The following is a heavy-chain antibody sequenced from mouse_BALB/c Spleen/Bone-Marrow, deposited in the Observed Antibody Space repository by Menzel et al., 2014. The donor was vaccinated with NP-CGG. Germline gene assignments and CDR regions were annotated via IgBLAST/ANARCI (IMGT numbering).Heavy chain of an antibody. J-gene: IGHJ2*01. CDR2: IWTGGGT. CDR1: GFSLTSYD. CDR3: VRWSGFLGYFDY. V-gene: IGHV2-9-2*01. Sequence: VQLQQSGPGLVAPSQSLSITCTVSGFSLTSYDISWIRQPPGKGLEWLGVIWTGGGTNYNSAFMSRLSISKDNSKSQVFLKMNSLQTDDTAIYYCVRWSGFLGYFDYWGQGTTSHSLL. D-gene: IGHD2-10*02.